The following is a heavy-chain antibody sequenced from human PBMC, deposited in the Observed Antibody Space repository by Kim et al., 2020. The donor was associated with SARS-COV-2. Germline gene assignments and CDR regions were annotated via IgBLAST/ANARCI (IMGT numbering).Heavy chain of an antibody. D-gene: IGHD3-10*01. CDR3: ARDGLLWFGEFKNNGIDV. J-gene: IGHJ6*02. V-gene: IGHV1-18*01. Sequence: ASVKVSCKASGYTFTSYGISWVRQAPGQGLEWMGWISAYNGNTNYAQKLQGRVTMTTDTSTSTAYMELRSLRSDDTAVYYCARDGLLWFGEFKNNGIDVWGHRTTFTVS. CDR2: ISAYNGNT. CDR1: GYTFTSYG.